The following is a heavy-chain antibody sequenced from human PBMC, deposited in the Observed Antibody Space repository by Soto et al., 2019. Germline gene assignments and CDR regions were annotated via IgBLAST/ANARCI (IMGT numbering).Heavy chain of an antibody. D-gene: IGHD2-21*02. CDR3: ASSLVVVTTLGAFDI. Sequence: GGSLRLSCAASGFTFSSYAMHWVRQAPGKGLEWVAVISYDGSNKYYADSVKGRFTISRDNSKNTLYLQMNSLRAEDTAVYYCASSLVVVTTLGAFDIWGQGTMVTVSS. V-gene: IGHV3-30-3*01. CDR2: ISYDGSNK. J-gene: IGHJ3*02. CDR1: GFTFSSYA.